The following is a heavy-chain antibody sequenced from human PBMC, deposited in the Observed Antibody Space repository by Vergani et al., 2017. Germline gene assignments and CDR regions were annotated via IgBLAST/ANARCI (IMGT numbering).Heavy chain of an antibody. V-gene: IGHV3-7*01. D-gene: IGHD2-2*01. Sequence: SGGGLVQPGGSLRLSCAASGFTFSSYLMSWVRQAPGKGLEWVANIKQDGSEKYYVDSVKGRFTISRDNAKNSLYLQMNSLRAEDTAVYYCARVGQLPAAPEYFDYWGQGTLVTVSS. J-gene: IGHJ4*02. CDR2: IKQDGSEK. CDR1: GFTFSSYL. CDR3: ARVGQLPAAPEYFDY.